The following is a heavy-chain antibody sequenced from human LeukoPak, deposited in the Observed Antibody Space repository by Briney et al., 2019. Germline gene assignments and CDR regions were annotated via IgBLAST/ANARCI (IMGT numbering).Heavy chain of an antibody. CDR1: GFTFNNFG. V-gene: IGHV3-30*02. CDR2: IRYDGGNT. J-gene: IGHJ4*02. CDR3: AKDLSGVYAIGIHFDC. D-gene: IGHD2-8*01. Sequence: GGSLRLSCAASGFTFNNFGMHWVRQAPGKGLEWVAFIRYDGGNTHYADSVKGRFTISRDNSKDTVYLQMNSLRAEDTALYYCAKDLSGVYAIGIHFDCWGQGTLVTASS.